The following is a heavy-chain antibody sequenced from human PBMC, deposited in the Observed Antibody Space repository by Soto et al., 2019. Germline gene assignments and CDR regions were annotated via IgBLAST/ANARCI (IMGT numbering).Heavy chain of an antibody. CDR2: IYYSGST. V-gene: IGHV4-39*01. Sequence: QLQLQESGPGLVKPSETLSLTCTVSGGSISSSSYYWGWIRQPPGKGLEWIGSIYYSGSTYYNRSLKSRVTISVDTSKNQFSLKLSSVTAADTAVYYCASQDFWSGLYYFDYWGQGTLVTVSS. J-gene: IGHJ4*02. D-gene: IGHD3-3*01. CDR3: ASQDFWSGLYYFDY. CDR1: GGSISSSSYY.